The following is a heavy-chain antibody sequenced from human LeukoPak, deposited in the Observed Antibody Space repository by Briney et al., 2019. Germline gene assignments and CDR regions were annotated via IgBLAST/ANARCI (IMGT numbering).Heavy chain of an antibody. J-gene: IGHJ5*02. D-gene: IGHD2-15*01. V-gene: IGHV1-8*01. CDR1: GYTFTRYD. CDR3: AHLLASPKERKFDP. CDR2: MNPNSGNT. Sequence: ASVKVSCKASGYTFTRYDINWVRQANGQGLEWMGWMNPNSGNTGYAQKFQGRVTMTRNTSISTAYMELSSLRSEDTAVYYCAHLLASPKERKFDPWGQGTLVTVSS.